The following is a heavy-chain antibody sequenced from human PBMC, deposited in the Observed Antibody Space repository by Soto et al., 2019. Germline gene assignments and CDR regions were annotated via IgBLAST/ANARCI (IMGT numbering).Heavy chain of an antibody. D-gene: IGHD1-7*01. CDR3: ARSLPGTYGAFDL. Sequence: EVQLVDSGGGLVQPGGSLRLSCAAPEFTFRSYWMHWVRQSPGKGLVWVSRISGDGSSTTYADSVRGRFTISRDNAKNTVYLQMDSLRAEDTAVYYCARSLPGTYGAFDLWGQGTMVTVSS. V-gene: IGHV3-74*01. CDR2: ISGDGSST. J-gene: IGHJ3*01. CDR1: EFTFRSYW.